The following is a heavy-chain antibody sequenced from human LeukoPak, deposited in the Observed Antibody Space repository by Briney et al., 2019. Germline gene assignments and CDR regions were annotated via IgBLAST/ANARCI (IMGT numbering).Heavy chain of an antibody. D-gene: IGHD3-10*01. J-gene: IGHJ4*02. CDR2: TYYRSKWYY. Sequence: SQTLSLTCALSGDSVSSNSAAWNWIRQSPSGGLEWLGRTYYRSKWYYDYAVSVTSRITINPDTSKNQFSLHLYSVTPEDTAVYYCAREGSSSFDYWGQGTLVTVSS. CDR3: AREGSSSFDY. CDR1: GDSVSSNSAA. V-gene: IGHV6-1*01.